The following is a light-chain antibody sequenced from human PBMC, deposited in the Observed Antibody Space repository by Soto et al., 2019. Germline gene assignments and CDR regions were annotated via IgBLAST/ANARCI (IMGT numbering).Light chain of an antibody. Sequence: EIVLTQSPGTLSLSPGERATLSCRASQSVSNSYLAWYQQKPGQVPSLLIYGASSRATGIPDRFSVSGSGTDFTLTISRLEPDDFAVYYCHHYGSSSGTFGQGTKVEIK. CDR2: GAS. V-gene: IGKV3-20*01. J-gene: IGKJ1*01. CDR3: HHYGSSSGT. CDR1: QSVSNSY.